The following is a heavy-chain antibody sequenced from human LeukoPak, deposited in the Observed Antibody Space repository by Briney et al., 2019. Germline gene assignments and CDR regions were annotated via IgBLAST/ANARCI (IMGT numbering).Heavy chain of an antibody. CDR2: IYPGDSDT. CDR3: ARHPPFMITFGGVIVPPDF. CDR1: GYTFTNNW. V-gene: IGHV5-51*01. J-gene: IGHJ4*02. Sequence: GESLQISCKASGYTFTNNWIGWVRRMPGKGLEWMGIIYPGDSDTRYNPSFQGQVTISVDKSISTTYLQWSSLKASDTAIYYCARHPPFMITFGGVIVPPDFWGQGTLVTVSS. D-gene: IGHD3-16*02.